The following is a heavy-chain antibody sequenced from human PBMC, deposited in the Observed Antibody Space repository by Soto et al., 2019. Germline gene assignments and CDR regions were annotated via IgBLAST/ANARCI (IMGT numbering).Heavy chain of an antibody. Sequence: GESLKISCSASGFRLSVFAMHWVPQAPGKGLEWLAITLYDGKTTVYEDSVRGRIAVSRDESENIVFLQLDNLRPEDTGVYLCARDRGEGVGAINDYLDYWGQGSRVTV. V-gene: IGHV3-30*01. CDR1: GFRLSVFA. D-gene: IGHD3-16*01. J-gene: IGHJ4*02. CDR3: ARDRGEGVGAINDYLDY. CDR2: TLYDGKTT.